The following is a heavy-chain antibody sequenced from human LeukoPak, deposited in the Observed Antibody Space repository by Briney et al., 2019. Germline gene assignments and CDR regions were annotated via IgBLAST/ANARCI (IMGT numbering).Heavy chain of an antibody. CDR1: GFTFSSYG. CDR3: AKDLRRYGRTYYYDSSGYYHMGGFDY. D-gene: IGHD3-22*01. V-gene: IGHV3-30*18. CDR2: TSYDGSNK. J-gene: IGHJ4*02. Sequence: GGSLRLSCAASGFTFSSYGMHWVRQAPGKGLEWVAVTSYDGSNKYYADSVKGRFTISRDNSKNTLYLQMNSLRAEDTAVYYCAKDLRRYGRTYYYDSSGYYHMGGFDYWGQGTLVTVSS.